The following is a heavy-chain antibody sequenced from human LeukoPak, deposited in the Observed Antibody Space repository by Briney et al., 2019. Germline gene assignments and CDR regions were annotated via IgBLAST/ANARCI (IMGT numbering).Heavy chain of an antibody. V-gene: IGHV3-21*01. Sequence: GGSLRLSCAASGFTFSSYSMNWVRQAPGKGLEWVSSISRSSSYIYYSDSVKGRFAISRDNAKNSLYLQMNSLRAEDTAVYYCARHYGGNSFDYWGQGTLVTVSS. J-gene: IGHJ4*02. CDR3: ARHYGGNSFDY. CDR2: ISRSSSYI. CDR1: GFTFSSYS. D-gene: IGHD4-23*01.